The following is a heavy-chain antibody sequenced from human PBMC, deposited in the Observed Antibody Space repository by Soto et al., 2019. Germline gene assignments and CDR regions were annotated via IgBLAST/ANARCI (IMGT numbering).Heavy chain of an antibody. Sequence: SETLSLTCTVSGGSISSYYWSWIRQPPGKGLEWIGYIYYSGSTNYNPSLKSRVTISVDTSKNQFSLKLSSVTAADTAVYYCARGGALMVYAIPNNWFDPWGQGTLVTVSS. CDR1: GGSISSYY. CDR3: ARGGALMVYAIPNNWFDP. D-gene: IGHD2-8*01. CDR2: IYYSGST. V-gene: IGHV4-59*01. J-gene: IGHJ5*02.